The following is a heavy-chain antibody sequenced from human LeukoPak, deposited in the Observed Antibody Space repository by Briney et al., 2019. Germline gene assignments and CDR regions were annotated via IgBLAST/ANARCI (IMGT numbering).Heavy chain of an antibody. D-gene: IGHD3-22*01. CDR1: GFTFSSYS. CDR2: ISSSSSYI. CDR3: ARDKGDYHTSGSLFAF. J-gene: IGHJ4*02. V-gene: IGHV3-21*04. Sequence: GGSLRLSCAASGFTFSSYSMNWVRQAPGKGLEWVSSISSSSSYIYYADSVKGRFTISRDNAKNSLYLQMNSLRAEDTAVYYCARDKGDYHTSGSLFAFGGQGTLVTVSS.